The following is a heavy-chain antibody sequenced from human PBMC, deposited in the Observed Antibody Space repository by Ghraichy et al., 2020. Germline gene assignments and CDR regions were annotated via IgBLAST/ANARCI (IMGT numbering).Heavy chain of an antibody. CDR1: GFTFSSYA. Sequence: GGSLRLSCAASGFTFSSYAMSWVRQAPGKGLEWVAVISGSGDSTYYADSVKGRFTISRDDSKNTLYLQMNTLRAGDTALYYCAKGMIRFGGTYCYFDYWGQGSLVTVSS. CDR3: AKGMIRFGGTYCYFDY. D-gene: IGHD3-16*01. V-gene: IGHV3-23*01. J-gene: IGHJ4*02. CDR2: ISGSGDST.